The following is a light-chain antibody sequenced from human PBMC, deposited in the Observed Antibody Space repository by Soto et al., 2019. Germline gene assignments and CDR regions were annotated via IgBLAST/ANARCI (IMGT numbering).Light chain of an antibody. CDR3: QQYGSSST. V-gene: IGKV3-20*01. J-gene: IGKJ5*01. Sequence: TGVKQCARTLSMTTGESATLSCRASQSVSSSYLAWYQQKPGQAPRLLIYGASSRPTGIPDRFSGSGSGTDFTLTISRLEPEDFAVYYCQQYGSSSTFGQGTRLEI. CDR2: GAS. CDR1: QSVSSSY.